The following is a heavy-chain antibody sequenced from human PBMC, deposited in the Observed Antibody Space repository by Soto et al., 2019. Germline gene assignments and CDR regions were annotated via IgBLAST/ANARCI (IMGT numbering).Heavy chain of an antibody. V-gene: IGHV1-46*01. Sequence: QVQLVQSGAEVKKPGASVEVSCKASGYTFTTYYIHWVRHAPGQGLEWMGVINPGGVSTKYAQKFQDRSTMTSDTYTSTVYMDLSSLRSDDTAVYFCARGGNGDNVGYWYFDLWGRGTMVTVSP. D-gene: IGHD4-17*01. CDR3: ARGGNGDNVGYWYFDL. CDR2: INPGGVST. CDR1: GYTFTTYY. J-gene: IGHJ2*01.